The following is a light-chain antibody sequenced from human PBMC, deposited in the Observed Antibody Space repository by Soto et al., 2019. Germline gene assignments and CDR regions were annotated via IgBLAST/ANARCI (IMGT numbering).Light chain of an antibody. CDR2: STD. Sequence: QSVLMQPPSASGTPGQRVTISCSGSSSNIGSNDVNWYQQFPGTAPKLLIYSTDQRPSGVPDRFSGSRSGTSVALAISGLQSEDEADYYCAVWDDSLDGPVFGGGTKLTVL. V-gene: IGLV1-44*01. J-gene: IGLJ2*01. CDR1: SSNIGSND. CDR3: AVWDDSLDGPV.